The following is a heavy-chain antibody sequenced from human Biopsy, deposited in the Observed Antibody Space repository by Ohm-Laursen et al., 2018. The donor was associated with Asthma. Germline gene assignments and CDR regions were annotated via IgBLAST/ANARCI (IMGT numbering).Heavy chain of an antibody. V-gene: IGHV4-61*01. CDR3: ARGPNYHGSGRAPIGMDV. D-gene: IGHD3-10*01. CDR1: GGSVSTGSYY. CDR2: IYYTGSY. J-gene: IGHJ6*02. Sequence: PGTLSLTCTVSGGSVSTGSYYWSWIRQPPGKGLEWLGYIYYTGSYNYNPSLKSRVTISVDTSKNQFSLRLNSVTAADTAVYYCARGPNYHGSGRAPIGMDVWGQGTTVTVSS.